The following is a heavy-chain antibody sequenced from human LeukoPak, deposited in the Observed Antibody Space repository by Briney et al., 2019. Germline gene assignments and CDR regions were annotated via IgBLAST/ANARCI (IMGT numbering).Heavy chain of an antibody. CDR3: AAQPCSGGVCYLDY. CDR2: ISYHARDQ. J-gene: IGHJ4*02. V-gene: IGHV3-30*03. D-gene: IGHD2-8*02. CDR1: GFTFSSSW. Sequence: GGSLRLSCAASGFTFSSSWMHWVRQAPGKGLEWVTVISYHARDQFYADSVKGRFTVSRDHSKNTLYLQMNSLRAEDSAVYYCAAQPCSGGVCYLDYWGQGTLVTVSS.